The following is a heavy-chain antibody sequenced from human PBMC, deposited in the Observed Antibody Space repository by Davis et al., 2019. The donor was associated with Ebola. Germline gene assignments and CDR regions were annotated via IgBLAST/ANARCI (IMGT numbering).Heavy chain of an antibody. CDR1: GFTFSSYA. J-gene: IGHJ6*02. Sequence: GESLKISCAASGFTFSSYAMSWVRQAPGKGLEWVSSISTRTSYIYYADSVKGRFTISRDNAKNSLYLQMNSLRAEDTAVYYCARGGVIVVVPAAIATHPTRMDVWGQGTTVTVSS. V-gene: IGHV3-21*01. CDR2: ISTRTSYI. D-gene: IGHD2-2*01. CDR3: ARGGVIVVVPAAIATHPTRMDV.